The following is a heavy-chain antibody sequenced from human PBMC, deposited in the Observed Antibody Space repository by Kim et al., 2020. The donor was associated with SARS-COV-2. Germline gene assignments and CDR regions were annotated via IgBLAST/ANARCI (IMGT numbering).Heavy chain of an antibody. J-gene: IGHJ6*02. CDR1: GFTFSSYA. CDR2: ISGSGGST. Sequence: GGSLRLSCAASGFTFSSYAMSWVRQAPGKGLEWVSAISGSGGSTYYADSVKGRFTISRDNSKNTLYLQMNSLRAEDTAVYYCAKDLKGRAPLILRITMVRSYGMDVWGQGTTVTVSS. D-gene: IGHD3-10*01. V-gene: IGHV3-23*01. CDR3: AKDLKGRAPLILRITMVRSYGMDV.